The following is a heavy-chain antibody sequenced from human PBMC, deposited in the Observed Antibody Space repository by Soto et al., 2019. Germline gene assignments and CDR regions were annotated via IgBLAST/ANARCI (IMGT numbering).Heavy chain of an antibody. CDR1: GFTFSSYA. J-gene: IGHJ4*02. V-gene: IGHV3-30-3*01. CDR2: ISYDGSNK. CDR3: AREGGGYCSGGSCLSPDY. D-gene: IGHD2-15*01. Sequence: QVQLVESGGGVVQPGRSLRLSCAASGFTFSSYAMHWVRQAPGKGLEWVAVISYDGSNKYYADSVKGRFTISRDNSKNTLYLQMNSLRAEDTAVYYCAREGGGYCSGGSCLSPDYWGQGTLVTVSS.